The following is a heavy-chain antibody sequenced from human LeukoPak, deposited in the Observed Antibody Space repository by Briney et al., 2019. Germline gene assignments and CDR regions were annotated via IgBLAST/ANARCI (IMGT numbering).Heavy chain of an antibody. Sequence: GGSLRLSCAASGFTFSKHGMNWVRQAPGKGLEWVSGISGSGGSTFYADSVKGRFTISRDNSKNTLYLQMNSLRAEDTAVYYCAKDRAYYSDSSGYYLVRAYDYWGQGTLVTVSS. CDR3: AKDRAYYSDSSGYYLVRAYDY. D-gene: IGHD3-22*01. CDR1: GFTFSKHG. V-gene: IGHV3-23*01. CDR2: ISGSGGST. J-gene: IGHJ4*02.